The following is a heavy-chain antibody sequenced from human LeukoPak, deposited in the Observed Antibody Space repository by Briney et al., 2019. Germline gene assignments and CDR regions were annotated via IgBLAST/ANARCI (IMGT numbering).Heavy chain of an antibody. CDR1: GFTFSGSA. CDR3: ARLSLSTEYYYDSSGYYSNHNDY. D-gene: IGHD3-22*01. CDR2: IRSKANSYAT. V-gene: IGHV3-73*01. J-gene: IGHJ4*02. Sequence: PGGSLRLSCAASGFTFSGSAMHWVRQASGKGLEWVGRIRSKANSYATAYAASVKGRFTISRDDSKNTAYLQMNSLRDEDTAVYYCARLSLSTEYYYDSSGYYSNHNDYWGQGTLVTVSS.